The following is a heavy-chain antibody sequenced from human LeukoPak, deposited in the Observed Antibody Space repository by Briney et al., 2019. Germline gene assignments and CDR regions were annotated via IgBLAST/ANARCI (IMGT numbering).Heavy chain of an antibody. D-gene: IGHD3-10*01. V-gene: IGHV3-30*02. CDR2: IRYDGSNK. CDR3: AKWDYYGSGSYYNWYYYGMDV. Sequence: GGSLRLSCAASGFTFSSYGMHWVRQAPGKGLEWVAFIRYDGSNKYYADSVKGRFTISRDNSKNTLYLQMNSLRAEDTAVYYCAKWDYYGSGSYYNWYYYGMDVWGQGTTVTVSS. J-gene: IGHJ6*02. CDR1: GFTFSSYG.